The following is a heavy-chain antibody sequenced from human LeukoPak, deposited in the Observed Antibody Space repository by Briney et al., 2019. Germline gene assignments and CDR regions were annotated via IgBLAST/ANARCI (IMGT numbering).Heavy chain of an antibody. CDR3: ARALEENWFDP. D-gene: IGHD1-1*01. CDR1: GYTFTGYY. V-gene: IGHV1-2*02. J-gene: IGHJ5*02. Sequence: GASVKVSCKASGYTFTGYYMHWVRQAPGQGLEWMGWINPNSGGINYAQKFQGRVTMTRDTSISTAYMELSRLRSDDTAVYYCARALEENWFDPWGQGTLVTVSS. CDR2: INPNSGGI.